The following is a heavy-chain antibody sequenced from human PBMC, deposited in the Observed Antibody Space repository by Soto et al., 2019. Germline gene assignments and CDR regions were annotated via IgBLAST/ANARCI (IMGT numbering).Heavy chain of an antibody. CDR3: ARSVFP. Sequence: SDTLSLTCTVSGGSINSDGYYWSWIRQHPGKGLEWIGYIYYIKTTYYNPSLKSRVTISLDTSKNQFSLKLTSVTAADTAVYYCARSVFPWGQGTLVTVSS. CDR2: IYYIKTT. V-gene: IGHV4-31*03. CDR1: GGSINSDGYY. J-gene: IGHJ5*02.